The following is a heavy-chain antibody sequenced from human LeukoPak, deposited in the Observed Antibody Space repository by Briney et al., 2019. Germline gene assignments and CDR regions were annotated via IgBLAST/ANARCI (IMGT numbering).Heavy chain of an antibody. CDR2: INHSGST. Sequence: TTSETLSLTCAVYGGSFSGYYWSWIRQPPGKGLEWIGEINHSGSTNYNPSLKSRVTISVDTSKNQFSLKLSSVTAADTAVYYCARGYSSSSYNWFDPWGQGTLVTVSS. V-gene: IGHV4-34*01. CDR3: ARGYSSSSYNWFDP. J-gene: IGHJ5*02. CDR1: GGSFSGYY. D-gene: IGHD6-13*01.